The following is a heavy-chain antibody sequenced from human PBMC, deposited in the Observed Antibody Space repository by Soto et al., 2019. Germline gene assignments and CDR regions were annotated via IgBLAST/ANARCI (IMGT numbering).Heavy chain of an antibody. D-gene: IGHD6-13*01. CDR2: ISGSGGST. J-gene: IGHJ4*02. Sequence: EVQLLESGGGLVQPGGSLRLSCAASGFTFSSYAMSWVRQAPGKGLEWVSTISGSGGSTYYADSVKGRFTISGDNSKTPLDLQMNSLRAEDTAVYYCAKVSSSWRYFDYWGQGTLVTVSS. V-gene: IGHV3-23*01. CDR3: AKVSSSWRYFDY. CDR1: GFTFSSYA.